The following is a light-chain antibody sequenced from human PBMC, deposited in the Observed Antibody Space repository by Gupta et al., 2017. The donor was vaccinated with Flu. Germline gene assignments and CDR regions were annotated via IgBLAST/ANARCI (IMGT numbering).Light chain of an antibody. CDR3: QEYSSQSKI. CDR1: QTLYNNY. CDR2: AAS. J-gene: IGKJ1*01. Sequence: EIVLTQSPGTLSLSPGERATLSCRASQTLYNNYLAWYQQKPGQAPSLLIYAASTRATGVPDRFSGSGSGTDFTLTISRLEPEDFAIYYCQEYSSQSKIFGQGTKVEIK. V-gene: IGKV3-20*01.